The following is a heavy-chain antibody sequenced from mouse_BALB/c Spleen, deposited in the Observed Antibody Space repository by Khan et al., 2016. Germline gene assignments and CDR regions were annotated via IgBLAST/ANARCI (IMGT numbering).Heavy chain of an antibody. J-gene: IGHJ1*01. D-gene: IGHD1-2*01. CDR3: TGSPTATRYFDV. Sequence: EVQLQESGPGLVKPSQSLSLTCTVTGYSTTSDYAWNWIRQFPGNKLEWMGYIRYSGSTTYNPSLKSRISITRDTSKNQFFLQLYSVTTEDTATYYCTGSPTATRYFDVWGAGTTVTVSS. CDR2: IRYSGST. CDR1: GYSTTSDYA. V-gene: IGHV3-2*02.